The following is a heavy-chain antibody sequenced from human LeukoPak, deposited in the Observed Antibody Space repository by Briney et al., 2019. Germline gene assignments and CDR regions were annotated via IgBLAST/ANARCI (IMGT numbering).Heavy chain of an antibody. D-gene: IGHD1-1*01. J-gene: IGHJ5*02. Sequence: PGGSLRLSCAASGFTFSSYGMHWVRQAPGKGLEWVAVISYDGSNKYYADSVKGRFTISRDNSKNTLYLQMNSLRAEDTAVYYCARELTTRRFDPWGQGTLVTVSS. CDR1: GFTFSSYG. CDR3: ARELTTRRFDP. V-gene: IGHV3-30*03. CDR2: ISYDGSNK.